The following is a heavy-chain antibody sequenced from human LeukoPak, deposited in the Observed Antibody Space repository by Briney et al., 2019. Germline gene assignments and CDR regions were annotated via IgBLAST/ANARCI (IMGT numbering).Heavy chain of an antibody. J-gene: IGHJ4*02. CDR3: AKDIVVVPAFSYFDY. CDR1: GFTFSSYA. Sequence: GGSLRLSCAASGFTFSSYAMSWVRQAPGKGLEWVSAISGSGGSTYYADSVKGRFTISRDNSKNTLYLQMNSLRAEDTAVYYCAKDIVVVPAFSYFDYWGQGTLVTVSS. V-gene: IGHV3-23*01. CDR2: ISGSGGST. D-gene: IGHD2-2*01.